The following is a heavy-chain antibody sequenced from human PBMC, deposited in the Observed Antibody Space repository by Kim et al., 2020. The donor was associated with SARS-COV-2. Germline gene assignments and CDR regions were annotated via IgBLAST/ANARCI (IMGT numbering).Heavy chain of an antibody. J-gene: IGHJ6*02. CDR3: ARVQRITIFGVVIEGYGMDV. CDR1: GGSISSSNW. V-gene: IGHV4-4*02. D-gene: IGHD3-3*01. CDR2: IYHSGST. Sequence: SETLSLTCAVSGGSISSSNWWSWVRQPPGKGLEWIGEIYHSGSTNYNPSLKSRVTISVDKSKNQFSLKLSSVTAAATAVYYCARVQRITIFGVVIEGYGMDVWGQGTTVTVSS.